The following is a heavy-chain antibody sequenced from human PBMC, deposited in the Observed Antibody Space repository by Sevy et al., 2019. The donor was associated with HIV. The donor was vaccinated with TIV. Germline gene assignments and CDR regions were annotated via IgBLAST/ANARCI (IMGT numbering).Heavy chain of an antibody. V-gene: IGHV3-33*01. D-gene: IGHD3-16*01. CDR2: IWFDGSNT. CDR1: GFTFSSYG. J-gene: IGHJ4*02. Sequence: GGSLRLSCAASGFTFSSYGMHWVGQAPGKGLEWVAVIWFDGSNTYYADSVKGRFTISRDIAENTLHLQMNSLRAEDTAVYYCARDLEFYDYGAYGPSFMPDYWGQGTLVTVSS. CDR3: ARDLEFYDYGAYGPSFMPDY.